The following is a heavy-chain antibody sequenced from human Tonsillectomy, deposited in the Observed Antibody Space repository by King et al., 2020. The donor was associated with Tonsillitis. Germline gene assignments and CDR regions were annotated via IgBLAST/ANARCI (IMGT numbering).Heavy chain of an antibody. CDR1: GGSVSNAYHS. CDR2: IYYSGST. D-gene: IGHD1-1*01. CDR3: ARVQLEIRGLAFDI. Sequence: QLQESGPGLVKPSQTLSLTCAVSGGSVSNAYHSWSWIRQPPGKGLEWIGYIYYSGSTYYNPSLKSRLNISLDTSKNHFSLKLTSVTAADTAIYYCARVQLEIRGLAFDIWGQGTVVPVSS. J-gene: IGHJ3*02. V-gene: IGHV4-30-4*07.